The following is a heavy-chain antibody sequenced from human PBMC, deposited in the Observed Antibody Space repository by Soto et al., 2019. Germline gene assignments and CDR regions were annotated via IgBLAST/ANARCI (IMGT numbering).Heavy chain of an antibody. CDR1: GFSLSTGGVG. J-gene: IGHJ4*02. D-gene: IGHD3-9*01. Sequence: GPTLVNPPQTLTLPCTFSGFSLSTGGVGVGWIRQPPGKSLEWLALIYWDDDKRYSPSLKSRLTITKDTSKNQVVLTMTNMDPVDTATYYCAHVRLYDILTGYYALFDYWGQGTLVTVSS. V-gene: IGHV2-5*02. CDR3: AHVRLYDILTGYYALFDY. CDR2: IYWDDDK.